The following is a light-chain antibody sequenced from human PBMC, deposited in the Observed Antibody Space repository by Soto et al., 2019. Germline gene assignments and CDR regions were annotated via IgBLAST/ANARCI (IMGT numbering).Light chain of an antibody. J-gene: IGKJ1*01. V-gene: IGKV1-8*01. CDR3: QQYSSYPRT. CDR2: AAS. CDR1: QGISSY. Sequence: AIRMTQSPSSFSASTGDRVTITCRASQGISSYLAWYQQKPGKAPKLLIYAASTLQSGVPSRFSGSGSGTDFTLTISCLQSEDFATDYCQQYSSYPRTFGQGTKVDIK.